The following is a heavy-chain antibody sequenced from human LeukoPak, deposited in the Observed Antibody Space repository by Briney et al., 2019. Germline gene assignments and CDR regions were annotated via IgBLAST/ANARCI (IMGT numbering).Heavy chain of an antibody. D-gene: IGHD6-13*01. V-gene: IGHV1-69*05. CDR3: ARDRYSSSWYPNWFDP. CDR1: GGTFSSYA. J-gene: IGHJ5*02. Sequence: SVKVSCKASGGTFSSYAISWVRQAPGQGLEWMGGIIPIFGTANYAQKFQGRVTMTTGTSTSTAYMELRSLRSDDTAVYYCARDRYSSSWYPNWFDPWGQGTLVTVSS. CDR2: IIPIFGTA.